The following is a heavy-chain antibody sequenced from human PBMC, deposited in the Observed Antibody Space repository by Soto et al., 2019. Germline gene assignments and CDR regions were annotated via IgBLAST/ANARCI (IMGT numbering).Heavy chain of an antibody. D-gene: IGHD1-26*01. CDR1: GFTFSSYA. J-gene: IGHJ4*02. CDR2: ISYDGSNK. CDR3: ARDSSRHSGSYYYFDY. V-gene: IGHV3-30-3*01. Sequence: GGSLRLSCAASGFTFSSYAVHWVRQAPGKGLEWVAVISYDGSNKYYADSVKGRFTISRDNSKNTLYLQMNSLRAEDTAVYYCARDSSRHSGSYYYFDYWGQGTLVTVSS.